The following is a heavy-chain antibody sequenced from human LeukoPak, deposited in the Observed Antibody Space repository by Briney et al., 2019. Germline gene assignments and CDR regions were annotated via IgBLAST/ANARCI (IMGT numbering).Heavy chain of an antibody. CDR2: ISGSGGGP. J-gene: IGHJ4*02. Sequence: GGSLRLSCAASGFTFSKYAMSWVRQAPGKGLEWVSGISGSGGGPYYADSVKGRFTISRDSAKNSVYLQMNSLRAEDTAVYYCARDPVCDYWGQGTLVTVSS. CDR3: ARDPVCDY. V-gene: IGHV3-23*01. CDR1: GFTFSKYA.